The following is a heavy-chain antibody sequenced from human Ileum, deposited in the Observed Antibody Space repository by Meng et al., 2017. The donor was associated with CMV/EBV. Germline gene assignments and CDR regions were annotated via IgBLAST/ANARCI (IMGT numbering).Heavy chain of an antibody. CDR1: DASFSDSY. CDR2: IHPSGST. V-gene: IGHV4-34*01. D-gene: IGHD1-14*01. CDR3: ARGQDNHKGGVH. Sequence: VRLQCGGAVLLNPSETLSLPCDVDDASFSDSYWSWTRHLPGKGLEWIGEIHPSGSTHYNPSLESRVSISVHMSNNQFSLKVSSVTAADTAVYYCARGQDNHKGGVHWGQGTLVTVSS. J-gene: IGHJ4*02.